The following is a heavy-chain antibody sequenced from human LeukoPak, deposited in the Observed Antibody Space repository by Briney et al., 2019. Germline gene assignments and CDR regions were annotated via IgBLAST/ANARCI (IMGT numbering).Heavy chain of an antibody. V-gene: IGHV3-15*01. J-gene: IGHJ3*02. CDR2: IKSKTDGGTT. Sequence: GGSLRLSCAASGFTFSSYWMSWVRQAPGKGLEWVGRIKSKTDGGTTDYAAPVKGRFTISRDDSKNTLYLQMNSLKTEDTAVYYCTTPRRYCSSTSCYVGAFDIWGQGTMVTVSS. CDR1: GFTFSSYW. D-gene: IGHD2-2*01. CDR3: TTPRRYCSSTSCYVGAFDI.